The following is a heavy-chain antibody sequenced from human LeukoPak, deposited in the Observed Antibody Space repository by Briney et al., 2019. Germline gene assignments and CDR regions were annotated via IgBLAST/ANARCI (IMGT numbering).Heavy chain of an antibody. V-gene: IGHV4-59*13. CDR3: AREDTAMVTAFDY. CDR2: IYYSGST. J-gene: IGHJ4*02. Sequence: SETMSLTCTVSGGSISSYYWSWIRQPPGKGLEWIGYIYYSGSTNYNPSLKSRVTISVDTSKNQFSLKLSSVTAADTAVYYCAREDTAMVTAFDYWGQGTLVTVSS. D-gene: IGHD5-18*01. CDR1: GGSISSYY.